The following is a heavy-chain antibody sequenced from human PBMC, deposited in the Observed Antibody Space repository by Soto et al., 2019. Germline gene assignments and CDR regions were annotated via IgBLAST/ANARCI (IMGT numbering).Heavy chain of an antibody. J-gene: IGHJ6*02. CDR1: GYTFTGYY. V-gene: IGHV1-2*04. CDR3: ASCVVRGVMTYYYYYGMDG. Sequence: AASVKVSCKASGYTFTGYYMHWVRQAPGQGLEWMGWINPNSGGTNYAQKFQGWVTMTRDTSISTAYMELSRLRSDDTAVYYCASCVVRGVMTYYYYYGMDGWGQGTTVTVSS. D-gene: IGHD3-10*01. CDR2: INPNSGGT.